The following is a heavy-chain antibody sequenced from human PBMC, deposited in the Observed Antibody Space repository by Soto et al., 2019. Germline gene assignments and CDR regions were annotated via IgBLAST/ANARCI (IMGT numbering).Heavy chain of an antibody. Sequence: ASVKVSCKASGYTFTSYDINWVRQATGQGLEWMGWMNPNSGNTGYAQKFQGRVTMTRNTSISTAYMELSSLRSEDTAVYYCARHADYSNYYYYYYMDFWGKGTTVTVSS. V-gene: IGHV1-8*01. CDR1: GYTFTSYD. CDR3: ARHADYSNYYYYYYMDF. D-gene: IGHD4-4*01. J-gene: IGHJ6*03. CDR2: MNPNSGNT.